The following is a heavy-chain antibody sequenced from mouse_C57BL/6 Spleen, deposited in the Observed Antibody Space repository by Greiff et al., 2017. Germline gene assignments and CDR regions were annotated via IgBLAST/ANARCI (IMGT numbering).Heavy chain of an antibody. D-gene: IGHD4-1*01. J-gene: IGHJ3*01. V-gene: IGHV1-82*01. CDR2: IYPGDGDT. CDR3: ASTGTRAY. CDR1: GYAFSSSW. Sequence: QVQLQQSGPELVKPGASVKISCKASGYAFSSSWMNWVKQRPGKGLEWIGRIYPGDGDTNYNGKFKGKATLTADKSSSTAYMQLSSLTSEDSAVYFCASTGTRAYWGQGTLVTVSA.